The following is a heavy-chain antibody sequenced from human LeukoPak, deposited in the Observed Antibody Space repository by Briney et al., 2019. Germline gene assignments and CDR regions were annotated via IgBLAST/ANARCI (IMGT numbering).Heavy chain of an antibody. J-gene: IGHJ4*02. CDR3: AREAMVRGACFDY. CDR1: GFTFGSYW. CDR2: INSDGSST. V-gene: IGHV3-74*01. Sequence: GGSLRLSCAASGFTFGSYWMHWVRQAPGKGLVWVSRINSDGSSTSYVDSVKGRFTISRDNAKNTLYLQMNSLRAEDTAVYYCAREAMVRGACFDYWGQGTLVTVSS. D-gene: IGHD3-10*01.